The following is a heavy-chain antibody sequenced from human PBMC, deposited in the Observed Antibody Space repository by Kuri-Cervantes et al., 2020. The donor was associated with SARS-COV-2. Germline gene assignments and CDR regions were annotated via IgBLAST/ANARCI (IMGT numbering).Heavy chain of an antibody. CDR3: ARGYYDSSGYYPLFDY. V-gene: IGHV3-69-1*01. CDR2: ISSSDHK. CDR1: GFIFPNYN. J-gene: IGHJ4*02. D-gene: IGHD3-22*01. Sequence: GESLKISCAASGFIFPNYNMNWVRQAPGKGLKWISSISSSDHKYYGDAMKGRFTISRDNAKNSLYLQMNSLRAEDTAVYYCARGYYDSSGYYPLFDYWGQGTLVTVSS.